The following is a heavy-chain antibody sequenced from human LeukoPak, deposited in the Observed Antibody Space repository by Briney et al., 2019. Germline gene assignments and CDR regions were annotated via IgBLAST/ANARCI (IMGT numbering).Heavy chain of an antibody. Sequence: GSLRLSCAASGFPFSSYWMSGVRQAPGKGLEWIGRIYTSGSTNYNPSLKSRVTTSVDTSKNQFSLKLSSVTAADTAVYYCAKDNYSNYGGWFDPWGQGTLVTVSS. D-gene: IGHD4-11*01. CDR3: AKDNYSNYGGWFDP. CDR1: GFPFSSYW. V-gene: IGHV4-4*07. CDR2: IYTSGST. J-gene: IGHJ5*02.